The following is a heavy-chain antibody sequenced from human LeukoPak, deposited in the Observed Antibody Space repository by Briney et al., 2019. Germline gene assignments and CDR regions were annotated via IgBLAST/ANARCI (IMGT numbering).Heavy chain of an antibody. Sequence: AGGSLRLSCAASGFTFSSYEMNWVRQAPGKGLEWVSYISSSGSTIYYADSVKGRFTISRDNAKNSLYLQMNSLRAEDTAVYYCARADSSLAARLSRSSIFNYYYYMDVWGKGTTVTVSS. V-gene: IGHV3-48*03. CDR1: GFTFSSYE. CDR2: ISSSGSTI. J-gene: IGHJ6*03. D-gene: IGHD6-6*01. CDR3: ARADSSLAARLSRSSIFNYYYYMDV.